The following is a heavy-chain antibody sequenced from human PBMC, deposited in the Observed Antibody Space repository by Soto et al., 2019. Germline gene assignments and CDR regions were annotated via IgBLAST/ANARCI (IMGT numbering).Heavy chain of an antibody. Sequence: QVRLQESGPGLVKPSETLSLTCTVSGASISRYYWSWIRQSPGKGLEWIGYLYNTGSTIYNPSLKSRVTILVDATKNQVSLKMNSVTAADTAVYYCARGLWGCCGVDFSPLDVWGQGTTVTVSS. CDR3: ARGLWGCCGVDFSPLDV. D-gene: IGHD2-21*02. CDR1: GASISRYY. V-gene: IGHV4-59*01. CDR2: LYNTGST. J-gene: IGHJ6*02.